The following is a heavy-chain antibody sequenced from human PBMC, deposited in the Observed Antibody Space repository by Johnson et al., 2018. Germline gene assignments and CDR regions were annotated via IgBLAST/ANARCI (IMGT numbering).Heavy chain of an antibody. V-gene: IGHV3-30-3*01. CDR3: ARDNDEVGGYHFYYSYFYMDV. J-gene: IGHJ6*03. CDR2: ISYDGYDT. D-gene: IGHD3-22*01. CDR1: GFTFSSYA. Sequence: QVQLVESGGGVVQPGRSPRLSCAASGFTFSSYAMHWVRQAPGKGLEWVAVISYDGYDTYYADSVKGRFTISRDNSKNTLSLQMNSLRADDTAVYYCARDNDEVGGYHFYYSYFYMDVWGQGTTVTVSS.